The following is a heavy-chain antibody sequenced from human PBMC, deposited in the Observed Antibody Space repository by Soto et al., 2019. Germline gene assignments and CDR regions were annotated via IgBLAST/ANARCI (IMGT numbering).Heavy chain of an antibody. D-gene: IGHD6-13*01. J-gene: IGHJ4*02. CDR1: GYSFTSYW. CDR2: IDPSDSYT. Sequence: EVQLVQSGAEVKKPGESLRISCKGSGYSFTSYWISWVRQMPGKGLEWMGRIDPSDSYTNYSPSFQGHVTISADKCISTADVQWGSLKASATAMYYCARLQAAAGDNDPAFDYWGQGTLVTVSS. V-gene: IGHV5-10-1*01. CDR3: ARLQAAAGDNDPAFDY.